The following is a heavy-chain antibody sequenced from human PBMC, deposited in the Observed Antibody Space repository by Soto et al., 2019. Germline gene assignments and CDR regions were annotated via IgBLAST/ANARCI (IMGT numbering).Heavy chain of an antibody. V-gene: IGHV3-23*01. CDR2: ISGGGGGK. CDR1: GFSFDNYA. Sequence: PVGSLILSCTTSGFSFDNYAMSWVRQAPGKGLEWLSAISGGGGGKYYADSVKGRFSVFRYNSKKTVYLQLNGLTIDDTAVYYCAKDVHYDSSGGLDYWGQGTLVTVSS. D-gene: IGHD3-22*01. CDR3: AKDVHYDSSGGLDY. J-gene: IGHJ4*02.